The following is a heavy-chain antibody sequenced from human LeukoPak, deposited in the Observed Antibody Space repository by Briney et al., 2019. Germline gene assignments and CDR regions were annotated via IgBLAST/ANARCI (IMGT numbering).Heavy chain of an antibody. CDR1: GGSISSYC. CDR2: IYYSGST. D-gene: IGHD6-19*01. V-gene: IGHV4-59*12. J-gene: IGHJ4*02. CDR3: ARVHYSSGWYFDY. Sequence: SETLSLTGTVSGGSISSYCWSWIRQPPGKGLEWIGYIYYSGSTNYNPSLKSRVTISVDTSKNQFSLKLSSVTAADTAVYYCARVHYSSGWYFDYWGQGTLVTVSS.